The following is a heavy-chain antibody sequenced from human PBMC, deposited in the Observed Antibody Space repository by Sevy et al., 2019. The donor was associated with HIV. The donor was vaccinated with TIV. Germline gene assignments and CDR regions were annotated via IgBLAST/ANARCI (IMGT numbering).Heavy chain of an antibody. V-gene: IGHV4-39*01. CDR1: AGSISSSSYY. Sequence: SETLSLTCTVSAGSISSSSYYWGWIRQPPGKGLEWIGSIYYSGSTYYNPSLKSRVTISVDTSKNQFSLKLSSVTAADTAVYYCARLFPLSVAGTFGDGVDYWGQGTLVTVSS. D-gene: IGHD6-19*01. CDR3: ARLFPLSVAGTFGDGVDY. CDR2: IYYSGST. J-gene: IGHJ4*02.